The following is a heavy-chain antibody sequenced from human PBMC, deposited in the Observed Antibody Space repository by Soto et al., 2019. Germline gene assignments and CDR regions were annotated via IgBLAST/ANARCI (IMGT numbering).Heavy chain of an antibody. CDR3: ARSFGVAAAGPLVY. V-gene: IGHV4-31*03. D-gene: IGHD6-13*01. CDR2: IYYRGST. CDR1: GGSISSGGYY. Sequence: QVQLQESGPGLVKPSQTLSLTCTVSGGSISSGGYYWSWIRQHPGKGLEWLGYIYYRGSTYYNPSPKSRVTISLDTSKNHFSLRLSSVSPADTAVYHCARSFGVAAAGPLVYWGQGPLVTVSS. J-gene: IGHJ4*02.